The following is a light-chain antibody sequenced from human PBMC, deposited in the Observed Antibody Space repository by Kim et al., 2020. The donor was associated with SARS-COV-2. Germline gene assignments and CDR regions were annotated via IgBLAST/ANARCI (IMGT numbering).Light chain of an antibody. CDR2: SAS. J-gene: IGKJ2*01. CDR1: QDVVTN. V-gene: IGKV3-15*01. CDR3: QQYYKWPLT. Sequence: EIVMTQSPGTLSVSPGERATLSCRSSQDVVTNVDWYQQIRGQAPRLLIYSASTRSTGIPARFSGSGSGTEFTLTISSLQSEDFVVYYCQQYYKWPLTFGQGTKLEIK.